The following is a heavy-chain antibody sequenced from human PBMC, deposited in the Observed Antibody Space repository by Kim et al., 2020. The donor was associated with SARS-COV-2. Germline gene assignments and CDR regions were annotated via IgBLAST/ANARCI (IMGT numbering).Heavy chain of an antibody. V-gene: IGHV1-3*01. Sequence: ASVKVSCKASGYTFTSNAIHWVRQAPGQSLEWMGWINVGNDNTKYSQKFQGAVTITKDTSASTVYMEMSSLRSEDTAVYYCARGAGGKLDYWGQGTLVTVSS. J-gene: IGHJ4*02. D-gene: IGHD2-15*01. CDR2: INVGNDNT. CDR1: GYTFTSNA. CDR3: ARGAGGKLDY.